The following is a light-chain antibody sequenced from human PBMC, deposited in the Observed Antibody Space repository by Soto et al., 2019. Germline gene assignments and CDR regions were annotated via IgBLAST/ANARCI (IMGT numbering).Light chain of an antibody. V-gene: IGKV3-20*01. CDR1: QSVSSSY. Sequence: EIVLTQSPGTLSLSPGERATLSCRASQSVSSSYLAWYQQKPGQAPRPLIYGASSRAIGIPDRFSGSGSGTDFTLTISRLEPEDFAVYYFQQYGSSPWTVGQGTKVEIK. CDR2: GAS. CDR3: QQYGSSPWT. J-gene: IGKJ1*01.